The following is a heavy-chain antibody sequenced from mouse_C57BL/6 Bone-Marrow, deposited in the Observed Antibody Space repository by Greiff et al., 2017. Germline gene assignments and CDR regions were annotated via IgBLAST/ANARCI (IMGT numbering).Heavy chain of an antibody. J-gene: IGHJ4*01. CDR1: GFTFSSYA. V-gene: IGHV5-4*01. Sequence: EVQGVESGGGLVKPGGSLKLSCAASGFTFSSYAMSWVRQTPEKRLEWVATISDGGSYTYYPDNVKGRFTISRDNAKNNLYLQMSHLKSEDTAMYYCARDLLWGCMDYWGQGTSVTVSS. CDR2: ISDGGSYT. CDR3: ARDLLWGCMDY. D-gene: IGHD2-1*01.